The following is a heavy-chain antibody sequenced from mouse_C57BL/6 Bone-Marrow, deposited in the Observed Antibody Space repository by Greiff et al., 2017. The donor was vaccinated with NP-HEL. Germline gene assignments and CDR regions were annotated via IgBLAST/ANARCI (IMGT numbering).Heavy chain of an antibody. J-gene: IGHJ3*01. CDR3: ARSGILRAWFAY. V-gene: IGHV1-82*01. CDR2: IYPGDGDT. CDR1: GYAFSSSW. Sequence: VQLKESGPELVKPGASVKISCKASGYAFSSSWMNWVKQRPGKGLEWIGRIYPGDGDTNYNGKFKGKATLTADKSSSTAYMQLSSLTSEDSAVYFCARSGILRAWFAYWGQGTLVTVSA. D-gene: IGHD1-1*01.